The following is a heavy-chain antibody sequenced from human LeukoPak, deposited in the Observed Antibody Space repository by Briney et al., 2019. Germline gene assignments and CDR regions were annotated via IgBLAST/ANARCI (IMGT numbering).Heavy chain of an antibody. Sequence: SQTLSLTCTVSGGSISSGSYYWSWIRQPAGKGLEWIGRIYTSGSTNYNPSLKSRVTISVDTSKNQFSLKLSSVTAADTAVYYCAREEYCSSTSCYWWFDPWGQGTLVTVSS. V-gene: IGHV4-61*02. D-gene: IGHD2-2*01. CDR2: IYTSGST. CDR3: AREEYCSSTSCYWWFDP. J-gene: IGHJ5*02. CDR1: GGSISSGSYY.